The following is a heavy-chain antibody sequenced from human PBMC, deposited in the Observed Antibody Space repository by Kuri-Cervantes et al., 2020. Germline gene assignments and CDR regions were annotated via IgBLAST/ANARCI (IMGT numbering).Heavy chain of an antibody. J-gene: IGHJ5*02. Sequence: GESLKISCAASGFTFSNYSMTWVRHAPGKGLEWVSAISADSVTNYYADSVKGRFTMSRDNSKNTLYLQMSSLSAEDTAVYYCAKNGQWPTYGSWGQGTLVTVSS. CDR3: AKNGQWPTYGS. V-gene: IGHV3-23*01. CDR1: GFTFSNYS. D-gene: IGHD3-10*01. CDR2: ISADSVTN.